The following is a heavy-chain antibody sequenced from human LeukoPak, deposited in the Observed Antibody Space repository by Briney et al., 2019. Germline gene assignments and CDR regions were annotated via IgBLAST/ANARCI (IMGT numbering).Heavy chain of an antibody. D-gene: IGHD3-10*01. CDR3: ARDQYGLGYGSLFDY. CDR2: ISSSGITI. J-gene: IGHJ4*02. Sequence: LSLTCIVSGGSISSYYWSWIRQPPGKGLEWVSLISSSGITIYYADSVKGRFTISRDNAKKSLYLEMNSLRAEDTAVYYCARDQYGLGYGSLFDYWGQGTLVTVSS. CDR1: GGSISSYY. V-gene: IGHV3-11*01.